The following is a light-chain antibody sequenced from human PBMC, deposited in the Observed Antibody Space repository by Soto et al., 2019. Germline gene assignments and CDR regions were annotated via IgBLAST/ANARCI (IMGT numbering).Light chain of an antibody. CDR2: AAS. Sequence: DIQLTQSPSFLSSSVGDRVTITCRASQGISSYLAWYQQRPGKAPKLLIYAASTLQSGVPSRFSCSGSGTEFTLTISSLQPEDFATYYCQQRNSYPLTCGGGTKVEIK. CDR1: QGISSY. V-gene: IGKV1-9*01. CDR3: QQRNSYPLT. J-gene: IGKJ4*01.